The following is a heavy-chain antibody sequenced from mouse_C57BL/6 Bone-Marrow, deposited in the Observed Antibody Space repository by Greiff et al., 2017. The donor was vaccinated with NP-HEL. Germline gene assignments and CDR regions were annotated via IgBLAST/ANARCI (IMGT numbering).Heavy chain of an antibody. CDR3: ARHYYSNYFDY. CDR1: GFTFSSYG. V-gene: IGHV5-6*01. CDR2: ISSGGSYT. Sequence: DVQLVESGGDLVKPGGSLKLSCAASGFTFSSYGMSWVRQTPDKRLEWVATISSGGSYTYYPDSVKGRFTISRDNAKNTLYLQMSSLKSEDTAMYYCARHYYSNYFDYWGQGTTLPVSS. J-gene: IGHJ2*01. D-gene: IGHD2-5*01.